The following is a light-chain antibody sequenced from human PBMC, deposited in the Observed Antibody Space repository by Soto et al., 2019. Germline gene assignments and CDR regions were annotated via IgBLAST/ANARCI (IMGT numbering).Light chain of an antibody. V-gene: IGKV1-33*01. CDR1: HDITNY. CDR2: DVS. CDR3: QQYEDLPIT. J-gene: IGKJ5*01. Sequence: DIQMTQSPSSLSVSVGDRVTITCQASHDITNYLNRYQQKPGKAPKLLIYDVSKLETGVPSRFSGSGSGTDFTFTISSLQPEDIATYFCQQYEDLPITFGQGTRLEI.